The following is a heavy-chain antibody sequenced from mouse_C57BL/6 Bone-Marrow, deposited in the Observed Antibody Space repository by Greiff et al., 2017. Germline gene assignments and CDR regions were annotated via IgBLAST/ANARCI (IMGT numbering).Heavy chain of an antibody. J-gene: IGHJ2*01. CDR2: IDPSDSET. Sequence: QVQLQQPGAELVRPGSSVKLSCKASGYTFTSYWMHWVKQRPIQGLEWIGNIDPSDSETHYNQKFKDKATLTVDKSSSTAYMQLSSLTSEDSAVYYCTRLIYYYGSSYGDYWGQGTTLTVSS. CDR3: TRLIYYYGSSYGDY. CDR1: GYTFTSYW. D-gene: IGHD1-1*01. V-gene: IGHV1-52*01.